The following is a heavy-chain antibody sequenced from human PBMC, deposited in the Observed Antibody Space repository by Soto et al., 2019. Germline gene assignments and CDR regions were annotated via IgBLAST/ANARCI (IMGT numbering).Heavy chain of an antibody. CDR1: GYTFTSYY. D-gene: IGHD3-22*01. CDR3: ARGSSSGYYYFDY. V-gene: IGHV1-46*01. Sequence: GASVKVSCKAFGYTFTSYYLHWVRQAPGQGLEWMGIINPSGGGPSYAQRFQARVTMTRDTSTSTVYMELSSLRSEDTAVYYCARGSSSGYYYFDYWGQGTLVTVSS. CDR2: INPSGGGP. J-gene: IGHJ4*02.